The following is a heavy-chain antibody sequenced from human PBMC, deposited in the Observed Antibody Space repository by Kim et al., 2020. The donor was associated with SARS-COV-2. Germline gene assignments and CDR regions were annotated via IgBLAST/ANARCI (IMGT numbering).Heavy chain of an antibody. V-gene: IGHV3-7*01. Sequence: GGSLRLSCAASGFTFSRVWMTWVRQAPGKGLEWVASMTEDGSDKFYVDSVKGRFTISRDNAKTSLYLQMNSLRAEDTALYYCVRNGWYLFDYWGQGTLVTVSS. CDR3: VRNGWYLFDY. CDR2: MTEDGSDK. J-gene: IGHJ4*02. CDR1: GFTFSRVW. D-gene: IGHD6-19*01.